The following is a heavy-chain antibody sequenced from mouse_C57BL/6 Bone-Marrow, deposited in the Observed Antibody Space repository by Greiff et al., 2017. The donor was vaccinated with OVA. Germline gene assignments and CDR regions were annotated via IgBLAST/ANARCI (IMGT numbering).Heavy chain of an antibody. D-gene: IGHD1-1*01. Sequence: QVQLQQPGAELVMPGASVKLSCKASGYTFTSYWMHWVKQRPGQGLEWIGEIDPSDSYTNYNQKFKGKSTLTVDKSSSTAYMQLSSLTSEDSAVYYCARYGYYGSSWGYAMDYWGQGTSVTVSS. CDR1: GYTFTSYW. V-gene: IGHV1-69*01. CDR3: ARYGYYGSSWGYAMDY. CDR2: IDPSDSYT. J-gene: IGHJ4*01.